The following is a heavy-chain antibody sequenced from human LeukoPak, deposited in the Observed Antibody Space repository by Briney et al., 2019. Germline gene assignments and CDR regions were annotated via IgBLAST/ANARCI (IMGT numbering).Heavy chain of an antibody. J-gene: IGHJ3*02. CDR2: VTNSGSST. CDR1: GFTFSSYA. V-gene: IGHV3-23*01. Sequence: GGSLRLSCAASGFTFSSYAMAWIRHAPGKGLEWVSTVTNSGSSTYYADSVKGRFTISRDNSKNTLFLQMNSLRAEDTAVYYCAKEDFCGNSKTFEIWGQGTMVTVSS. D-gene: IGHD4-23*01. CDR3: AKEDFCGNSKTFEI.